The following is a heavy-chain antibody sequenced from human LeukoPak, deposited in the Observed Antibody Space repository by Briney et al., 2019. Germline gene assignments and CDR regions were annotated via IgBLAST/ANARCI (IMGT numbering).Heavy chain of an antibody. J-gene: IGHJ4*02. CDR2: ITSSGSTI. CDR3: ARQDGYSSGWFDY. Sequence: GGSLRLSCAASGFTFSDYYMSWIRQSPGKGLEWVSYITSSGSTIYYADSVKGRFTISRDNAKNSLYLQMNSLRAEDTAVYYCARQDGYSSGWFDYWGQGTLVTVSS. D-gene: IGHD6-19*01. V-gene: IGHV3-11*01. CDR1: GFTFSDYY.